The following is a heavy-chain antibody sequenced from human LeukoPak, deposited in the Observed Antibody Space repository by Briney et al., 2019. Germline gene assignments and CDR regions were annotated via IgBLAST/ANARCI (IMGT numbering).Heavy chain of an antibody. Sequence: SETLSLTCTVSGGSISSYYWSWIRQPPGKGLEWIGYIYYSGSTNYNPSLKSRVTISVDTSKNQFSLKLSSVTAVDTAVYYCARYIVVVPDHYYMDVWGKGTTVTVSS. CDR1: GGSISSYY. CDR2: IYYSGST. J-gene: IGHJ6*03. V-gene: IGHV4-59*01. D-gene: IGHD2-2*01. CDR3: ARYIVVVPDHYYMDV.